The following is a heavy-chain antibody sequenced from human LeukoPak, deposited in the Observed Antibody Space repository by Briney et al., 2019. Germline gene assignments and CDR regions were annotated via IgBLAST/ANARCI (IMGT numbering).Heavy chain of an antibody. CDR1: GDSISSYY. Sequence: SETLSLTCTVSGDSISSYYWSWIRQPPGKGLEWIGYIYYSGSTNYNPSLKSRVTISVDTSKNQFSLKLSSVTAADTAVYYCARGDFYYFDYWGQGTLVTVSS. CDR2: IYYSGST. V-gene: IGHV4-59*01. CDR3: ARGDFYYFDY. J-gene: IGHJ4*02.